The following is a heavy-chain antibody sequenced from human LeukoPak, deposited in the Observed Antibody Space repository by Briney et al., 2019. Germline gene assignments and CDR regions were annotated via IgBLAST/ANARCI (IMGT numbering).Heavy chain of an antibody. V-gene: IGHV4-4*07. CDR3: ARDQNRIFGVVFMGDNWFDP. CDR1: GGSISSYH. CDR2: IYNSGNT. D-gene: IGHD3-3*01. J-gene: IGHJ5*02. Sequence: LLETLSLTCTVSGGSISSYHWNWIRQPAGKGLEWIGHIYNSGNTNYNPFLKSRVTMSVDTSKNQFSLKLSSVTAADTAVYYCARDQNRIFGVVFMGDNWFDPWGQGILVTVSS.